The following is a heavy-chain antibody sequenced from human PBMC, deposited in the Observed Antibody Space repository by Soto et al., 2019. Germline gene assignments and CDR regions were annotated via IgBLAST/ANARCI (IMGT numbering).Heavy chain of an antibody. CDR3: ARDTLLGQQWDYGMDV. CDR1: GYTFTSYG. D-gene: IGHD5-18*01. CDR2: ISRHSGNT. Sequence: ASVKVSCKTSGYTFTSYGISWVRQAPGQGLEWMGWISRHSGNTNYAQKFQGRVTMTTDTSTSTAYMEVRSLRFDDTAVYYCARDTLLGQQWDYGMDVWGQGTTVTVSS. V-gene: IGHV1-18*01. J-gene: IGHJ6*02.